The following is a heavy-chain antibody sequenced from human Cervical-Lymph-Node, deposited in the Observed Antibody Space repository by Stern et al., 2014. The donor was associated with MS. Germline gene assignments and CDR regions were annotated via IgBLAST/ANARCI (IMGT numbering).Heavy chain of an antibody. J-gene: IGHJ4*02. CDR2: IIPLFGTT. Sequence: QVQLVPSGAEVKKPGSSMKVSCKASGGTFSTIDISWVRQAPGQGLEWLGGIIPLFGTTNYVQKVQGRVTIVADESTNTVSMELSSLRPEDTAVYYCVRDQAGIAASWGQGTLVTVSS. V-gene: IGHV1-69*01. D-gene: IGHD6-13*01. CDR1: GGTFSTID. CDR3: VRDQAGIAAS.